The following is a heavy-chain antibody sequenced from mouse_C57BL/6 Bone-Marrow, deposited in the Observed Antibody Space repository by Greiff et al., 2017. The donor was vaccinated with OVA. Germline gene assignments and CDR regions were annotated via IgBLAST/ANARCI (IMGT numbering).Heavy chain of an antibody. D-gene: IGHD1-1*01. CDR1: GYTFTSYW. CDR2: IDPSDSET. V-gene: IGHV1-52*01. CDR3: ARSVLITTVVANYAMDY. Sequence: VQLQQPGAELVRPGSSVKLSCKASGYTFTSYWMHWVKQRPIQGLEWIGNIDPSDSETHYNQKFKDKATLTVDKSSSTAYMQLSSLTSEDSAVYYCARSVLITTVVANYAMDYWGQGTSVTVSS. J-gene: IGHJ4*01.